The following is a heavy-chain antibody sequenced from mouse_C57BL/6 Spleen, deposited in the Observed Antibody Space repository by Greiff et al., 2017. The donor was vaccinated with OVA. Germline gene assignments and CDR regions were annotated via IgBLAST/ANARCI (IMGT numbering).Heavy chain of an antibody. CDR2: INPGSGGT. V-gene: IGHV1-54*01. D-gene: IGHD2-5*01. CDR3: ARSAYYSNYEWYFDV. Sequence: VKLQQSGAELVRPGTSVKVSCKASGYAFTNYLIEWVKQRPGQGLEWIGVINPGSGGTNYNEKFKGKATLTADKSSSTAYMQLSSLTSEDSAVYFCARSAYYSNYEWYFDVWGTGTTVTVSS. CDR1: GYAFTNYL. J-gene: IGHJ1*03.